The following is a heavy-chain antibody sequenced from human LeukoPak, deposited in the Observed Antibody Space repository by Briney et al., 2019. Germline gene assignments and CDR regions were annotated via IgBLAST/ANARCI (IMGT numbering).Heavy chain of an antibody. CDR3: AKDRSGGHLAYYGMDV. Sequence: GGSLRLSCAASGFTFSSSGMHWVRQAPGKGLEWVAVISYDGGNEYYADSVKGRVTISRDNSKSTLFLQMNSLRAEDTAVYYCAKDRSGGHLAYYGMDVWGQGTTVTVSS. V-gene: IGHV3-30*18. CDR1: GFTFSSSG. CDR2: ISYDGGNE. J-gene: IGHJ6*02. D-gene: IGHD3-10*01.